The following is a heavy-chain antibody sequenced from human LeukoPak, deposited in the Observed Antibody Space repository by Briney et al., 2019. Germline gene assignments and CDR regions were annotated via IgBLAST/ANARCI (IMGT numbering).Heavy chain of an antibody. J-gene: IGHJ4*02. CDR1: GYTFTSYG. D-gene: IGHD2-2*01. Sequence: ASVKVSCKASGYTFTSYGISWVRQAPGQGLEWMGWISAYNGNTNYAQKLQGRVTMTTDTSTSTAHMEPRSLRSEDTAVYYCARAASRYCSSTSCQGGYFDYWGQGTLVTVSS. CDR2: ISAYNGNT. V-gene: IGHV1-18*01. CDR3: ARAASRYCSSTSCQGGYFDY.